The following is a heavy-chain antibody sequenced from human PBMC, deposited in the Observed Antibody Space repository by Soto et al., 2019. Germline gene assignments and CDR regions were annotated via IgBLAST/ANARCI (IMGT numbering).Heavy chain of an antibody. Sequence: EVQLVESGGGLVQPGGSLRLSCATSGFTFYNHWMHWVRQAPGKGLVWVSRVNSDGSTTNYASSVMGRFTISRDNAKNTVYMQLNSLRAEDTAVYYRARGLRGLYGLDVWGQGTPITVSS. V-gene: IGHV3-74*01. CDR3: ARGLRGLYGLDV. J-gene: IGHJ6*02. CDR1: GFTFYNHW. CDR2: VNSDGSTT. D-gene: IGHD2-21*01.